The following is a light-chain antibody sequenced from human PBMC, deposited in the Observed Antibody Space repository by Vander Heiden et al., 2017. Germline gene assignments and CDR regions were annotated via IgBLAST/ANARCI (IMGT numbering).Light chain of an antibody. V-gene: IGLV2-11*01. CDR3: CSYAGSYTWV. Sequence: QSALTQPRSVSGSPGQSVPISCPGTSSDVGAYDYVSWYQQHPGKAPKLLIYDVTKWPSGVPDRFSGSKSGNTATLTISGLLTEDEADYYCCSYAGSYTWVFGGGTKVTVL. CDR1: SSDVGAYDY. J-gene: IGLJ3*02. CDR2: DVT.